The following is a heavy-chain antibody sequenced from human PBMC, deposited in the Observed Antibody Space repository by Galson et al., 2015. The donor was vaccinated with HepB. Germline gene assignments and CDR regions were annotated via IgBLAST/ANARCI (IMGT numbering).Heavy chain of an antibody. CDR1: GFTFSSYK. V-gene: IGHV3-48*03. J-gene: IGHJ2*01. CDR2: ISSSGSTI. Sequence: SLRLSCAASGFTFSSYKMNWVRQAPGKGLEWVSYISSSGSTIYYADSVKGRFTISRDNAKNSLYLQMNSLRAEDTAVYYCARTYYGSGSYYWYFDLWGRGTLVTVSS. CDR3: ARTYYGSGSYYWYFDL. D-gene: IGHD3-10*01.